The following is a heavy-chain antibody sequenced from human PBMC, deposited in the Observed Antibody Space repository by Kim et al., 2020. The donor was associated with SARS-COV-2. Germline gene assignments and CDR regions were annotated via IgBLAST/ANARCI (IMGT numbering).Heavy chain of an antibody. Sequence: GGSLRLSCAASGFTFDDYAMHWVRQAPGKGLEWVSGINWNSVTITYADSVKGRFTISRDNAKNSLSLQINSLRVEDTALYFCAKESGSHFYFDNWGQGTLVTVSS. V-gene: IGHV3-9*01. CDR2: INWNSVTI. D-gene: IGHD1-26*01. CDR3: AKESGSHFYFDN. J-gene: IGHJ4*02. CDR1: GFTFDDYA.